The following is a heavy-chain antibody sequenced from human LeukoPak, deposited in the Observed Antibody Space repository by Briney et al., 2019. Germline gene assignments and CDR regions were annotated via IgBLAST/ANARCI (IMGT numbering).Heavy chain of an antibody. V-gene: IGHV1-69*13. CDR2: IIPIFGTA. Sequence: GASVTVSCKASGGTFSSYAISWVRQAPGQGLEWMGGIIPIFGTANYAQKFQGRVTITADESTSTAYMELSSLRSEDTAVYYCATTVTTICYGMDVWGQGTTVTVSS. CDR1: GGTFSSYA. D-gene: IGHD4-17*01. J-gene: IGHJ6*02. CDR3: ATTVTTICYGMDV.